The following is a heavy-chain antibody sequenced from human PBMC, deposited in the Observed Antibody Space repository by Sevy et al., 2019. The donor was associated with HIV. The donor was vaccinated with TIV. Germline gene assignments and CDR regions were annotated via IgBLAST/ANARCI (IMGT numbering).Heavy chain of an antibody. CDR3: ARVGYSYGYEDY. CDR1: GFTFSSYS. J-gene: IGHJ4*02. D-gene: IGHD5-18*01. V-gene: IGHV3-21*01. CDR2: ISSSSSYI. Sequence: GGSLRLSCAASGFTFSSYSMNWVRQAPGKGLEWVSSISSSSSYIYYADSVKGRFTISRDNAKNSLYLQMNSLRAEDTAVYYCARVGYSYGYEDYWCQGTLVTVSS.